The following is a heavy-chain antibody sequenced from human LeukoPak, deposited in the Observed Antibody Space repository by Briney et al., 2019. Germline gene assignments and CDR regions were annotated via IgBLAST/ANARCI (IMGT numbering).Heavy chain of an antibody. CDR1: GYIFANYW. Sequence: GESLKISCKGSGYIFANYWIAWVRQMPGKGLEWMGIIYPDDSDTRYSPSFQGQVTISADKSIATAYLQCSSLKASDTAMYYCARPVEMATSPFDYWGQGTLVTVSS. CDR2: IYPDDSDT. V-gene: IGHV5-51*01. CDR3: ARPVEMATSPFDY. J-gene: IGHJ4*02. D-gene: IGHD5-24*01.